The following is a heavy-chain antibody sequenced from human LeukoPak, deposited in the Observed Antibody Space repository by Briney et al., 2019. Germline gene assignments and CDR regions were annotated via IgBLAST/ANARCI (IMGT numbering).Heavy chain of an antibody. V-gene: IGHV1-46*01. CDR2: INPSGGT. CDR1: GYTFSMYN. Sequence: ASVKVSCKASGYTFSMYNMHWVRQAPGQGLEWMGIINPSGGTSYAQKLQGRVTITADESTSTAYMELSSLRSEDTAVYYCAREYGIVVVPAAIGYFQHWGQGTLVTVSS. D-gene: IGHD2-2*02. CDR3: AREYGIVVVPAAIGYFQH. J-gene: IGHJ1*01.